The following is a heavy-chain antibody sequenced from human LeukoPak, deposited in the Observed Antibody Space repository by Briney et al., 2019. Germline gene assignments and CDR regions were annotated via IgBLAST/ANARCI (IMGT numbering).Heavy chain of an antibody. D-gene: IGHD6-13*01. J-gene: IGHJ4*02. CDR2: ISGSGGST. CDR3: AKGSSSCYVDDYFDY. V-gene: IGHV3-23*01. CDR1: VFTFSRYV. Sequence: GGSLRLSCAASVFTFSRYVIRWVHQAPGKGLEWVSAISGSGGSTYDADSVKGRFTISRDNPKNTLYLQMNSLRAEDTAVYYCAKGSSSCYVDDYFDYWGQGTLVTVSS.